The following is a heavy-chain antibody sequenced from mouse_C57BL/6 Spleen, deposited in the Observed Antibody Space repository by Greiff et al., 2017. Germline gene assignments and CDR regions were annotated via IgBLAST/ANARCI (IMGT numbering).Heavy chain of an antibody. V-gene: IGHV1-80*01. Sequence: VQLQQSGAELVKPGASVKISCKASGYAFSSYWMNWVKQRPGKGLEWIGQIYPGDGGTNYNGKFKGKATLTADKSSSQADMKLSSLSSEDSAVYFCARSGSSPYAMDYWGQGTSVTGSS. CDR3: ARSGSSPYAMDY. D-gene: IGHD1-1*01. CDR1: GYAFSSYW. CDR2: IYPGDGGT. J-gene: IGHJ4*01.